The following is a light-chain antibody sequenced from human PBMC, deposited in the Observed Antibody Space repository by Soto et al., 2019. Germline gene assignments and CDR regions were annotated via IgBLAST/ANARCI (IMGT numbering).Light chain of an antibody. CDR3: QQYSSYLYS. V-gene: IGKV1-5*03. Sequence: DIQMTQSPSTLSASVGDRVTITCRASQSISSWLAWYQQKPGKAPNLLIYKASSLESGVPSRFSGSGSGTEFPLTISSLQPDDVATYYCQQYSSYLYSFGQGTKLEIK. J-gene: IGKJ2*03. CDR2: KAS. CDR1: QSISSW.